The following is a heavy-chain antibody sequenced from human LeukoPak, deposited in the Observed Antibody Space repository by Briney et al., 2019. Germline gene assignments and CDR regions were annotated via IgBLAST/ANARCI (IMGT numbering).Heavy chain of an antibody. V-gene: IGHV3-21*01. Sequence: GGSLRLSCAASGFTFSSYNMNWVRQAPGKGLEWVSSIDASSNYIHYVDSVKGRFTIFRDNAKNSLYLQMNSLRAEDTAVYYCARAGHDSGWYIDDYWGQGTLVTVSS. D-gene: IGHD6-19*01. CDR2: IDASSNYI. J-gene: IGHJ4*02. CDR1: GFTFSSYN. CDR3: ARAGHDSGWYIDDY.